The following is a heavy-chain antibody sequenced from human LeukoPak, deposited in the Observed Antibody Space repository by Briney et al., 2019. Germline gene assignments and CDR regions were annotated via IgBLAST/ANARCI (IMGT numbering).Heavy chain of an antibody. V-gene: IGHV3-23*01. CDR1: GFTFSSYA. J-gene: IGHJ6*02. D-gene: IGHD2-2*01. Sequence: PGGSLRLSCAASGFTFSSYAMSWVRQAPGKGLEWVSAISGSGGSTYYADSVKGRFTISRDNSKNTLYLQMNSLRAEDTAVYYCANSVVPAARFAYYYYYGMDVWGQGTTVTVSS. CDR3: ANSVVPAARFAYYYYYGMDV. CDR2: ISGSGGST.